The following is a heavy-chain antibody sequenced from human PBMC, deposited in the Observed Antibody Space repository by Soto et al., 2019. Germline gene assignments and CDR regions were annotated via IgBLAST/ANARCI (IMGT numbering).Heavy chain of an antibody. J-gene: IGHJ4*02. CDR1: GYTFTGYY. Sequence: GASVKVSCKASGYTFTGYYMHWVRQAPGQGLEWMGWINPNSGGTNYAQKFQGRVTMTRDTSISTAYMELSRLRSDDTAVYYCARVYSYGYFYFDYWGQGTLVTVSS. D-gene: IGHD5-18*01. V-gene: IGHV1-2*02. CDR2: INPNSGGT. CDR3: ARVYSYGYFYFDY.